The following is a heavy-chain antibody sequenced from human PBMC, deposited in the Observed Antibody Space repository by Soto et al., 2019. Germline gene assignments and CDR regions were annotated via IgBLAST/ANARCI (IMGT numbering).Heavy chain of an antibody. V-gene: IGHV4-59*01. CDR1: GGSISSYY. CDR2: IYYSGST. J-gene: IGHJ4*02. Sequence: PSETLSLTCTVSGGSISSYYWSWIRQPPGKGLEWIGYIYYSGSTNYNPSLKSRVTISVDTSKNQFSLKLSSVTAADTAVYYCARVRYGVLVPAAMSFDYWGQGTLVTVSS. D-gene: IGHD2-2*01. CDR3: ARVRYGVLVPAAMSFDY.